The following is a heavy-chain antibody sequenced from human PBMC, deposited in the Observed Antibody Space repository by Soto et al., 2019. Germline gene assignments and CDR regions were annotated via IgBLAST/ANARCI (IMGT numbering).Heavy chain of an antibody. CDR3: ATAIADDAFDI. CDR2: INAGNGNT. V-gene: IGHV1-3*01. CDR1: GYTFTSYA. J-gene: IGHJ3*02. D-gene: IGHD2-2*01. Sequence: GASVKVSCKASGYTFTSYAMHWVRQAPGQRLEWVGWINAGNGNTKYSQKFQGRVTITRDTSASTAYMELSSLRSEDTAVYYCATAIADDAFDIWGRGTMVTVSS.